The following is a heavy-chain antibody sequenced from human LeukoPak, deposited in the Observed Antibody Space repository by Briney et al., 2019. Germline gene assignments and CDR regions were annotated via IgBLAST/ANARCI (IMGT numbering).Heavy chain of an antibody. CDR2: ISSSSSYI. CDR1: GFTFSSYS. CDR3: ARDVIGSQRLWVAGGYFQH. D-gene: IGHD2-15*01. V-gene: IGHV3-21*01. Sequence: PGGSLRLSCAASGFTFSSYSMNWVRQAPGKGLEWVSSISSSSSYIYYADSVKGRFTISRDNAKNSLYLQMNSLRAEDTAVYYCARDVIGSQRLWVAGGYFQHWGQGTLVTVSS. J-gene: IGHJ1*01.